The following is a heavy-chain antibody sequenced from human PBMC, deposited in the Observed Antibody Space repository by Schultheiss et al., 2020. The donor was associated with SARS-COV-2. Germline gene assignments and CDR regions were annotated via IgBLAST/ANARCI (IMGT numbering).Heavy chain of an antibody. V-gene: IGHV1-18*01. CDR2: ISAYNGNT. D-gene: IGHD3-3*01. CDR3: ARDRYDFWSGYVSYWYFDL. CDR1: GGTFSSYA. Sequence: ASVKVSCKASGGTFSSYAISWVRQAPGQGLEWMGWISAYNGNTNYAQKFQGRVTMTRDTSISTAYMELSRLRSDDTAVYYCARDRYDFWSGYVSYWYFDLWGRGTLVTVSS. J-gene: IGHJ2*01.